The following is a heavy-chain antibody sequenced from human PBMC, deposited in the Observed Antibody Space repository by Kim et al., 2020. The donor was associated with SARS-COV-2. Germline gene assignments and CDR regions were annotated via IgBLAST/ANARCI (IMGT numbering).Heavy chain of an antibody. J-gene: IGHJ6*02. V-gene: IGHV4-61*08. CDR3: AREGRWFGEPTRQYYGMDV. D-gene: IGHD3-10*01. Sequence: SETLSLTCTVSGGSISSGGYYWSWIRQHPGKGLEWIGYIYYSGSTNYNPSLKSRVTISVDTSKNQFSLKLSSVTAADTAVYYCAREGRWFGEPTRQYYGMDVWGQGTTVTVSS. CDR1: GGSISSGGYY. CDR2: IYYSGST.